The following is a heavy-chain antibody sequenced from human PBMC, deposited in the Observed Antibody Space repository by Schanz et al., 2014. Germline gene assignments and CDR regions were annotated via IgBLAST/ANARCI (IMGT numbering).Heavy chain of an antibody. CDR2: INPNSGDT. D-gene: IGHD5-18*01. CDR1: GYTFTTYY. V-gene: IGHV1-2*04. J-gene: IGHJ3*02. CDR3: TRGGYSYALSAFDI. Sequence: QVQLLQSGAEVKKPGASMKVSCKASGYTFTTYYMLWVRQAPGQGLEWMGWINPNSGDTNYAQKFQGWVTMTRDTSTSTVYMELRSLRSDDTALYYCTRGGYSYALSAFDIWGQGTMVTVSS.